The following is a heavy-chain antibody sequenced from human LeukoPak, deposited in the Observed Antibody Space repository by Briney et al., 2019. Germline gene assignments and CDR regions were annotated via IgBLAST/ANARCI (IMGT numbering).Heavy chain of an antibody. Sequence: PSETLSLTCAVSGYSISSGYYWGWIRQPPGKGLEWIGSIYHSGSTYYNPSLKSRVPISVDTSKNQFSLKLSSVTAADTAVYYCARPRLSYDFWSGYIYWGQGILVTVSS. D-gene: IGHD3-3*01. J-gene: IGHJ4*02. CDR2: IYHSGST. V-gene: IGHV4-38-2*01. CDR3: ARPRLSYDFWSGYIY. CDR1: GYSISSGYY.